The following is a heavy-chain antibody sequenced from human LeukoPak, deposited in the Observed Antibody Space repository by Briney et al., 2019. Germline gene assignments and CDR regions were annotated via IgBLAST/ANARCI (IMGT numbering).Heavy chain of an antibody. CDR2: IYSGGYTT. CDR3: ARDQGSTSRGIDY. V-gene: IGHV3-74*01. D-gene: IGHD2-2*01. J-gene: IGHJ4*02. CDR1: GFPFSSYW. Sequence: GGPVRLSCAASGFPFSSYWEHWVRDATGKGLVCVSRIYSGGYTTKYADSVKGRFTISRDNAENALYLQMNSLRTEDTAVYYCARDQGSTSRGIDYWGQGTLVTVSS.